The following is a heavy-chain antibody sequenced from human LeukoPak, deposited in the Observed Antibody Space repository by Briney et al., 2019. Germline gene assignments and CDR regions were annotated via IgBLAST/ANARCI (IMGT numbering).Heavy chain of an antibody. CDR2: IYYSGST. CDR1: GGSISSGGYY. V-gene: IGHV4-31*03. CDR3: ARRVYSSNSGFDY. D-gene: IGHD6-13*01. J-gene: IGHJ4*02. Sequence: SETLSLTCTVSGGSISSGGYYWSWIRQHPGKGLEWIGYIYYSGSTYYNPSLKSRVTISVDMSKNQFSLKMSSVTAADTAVYYCARRVYSSNSGFDYWGQGTLVTVSS.